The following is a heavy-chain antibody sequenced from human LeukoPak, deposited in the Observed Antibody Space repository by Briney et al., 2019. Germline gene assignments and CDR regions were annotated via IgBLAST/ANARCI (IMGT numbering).Heavy chain of an antibody. D-gene: IGHD1-26*01. Sequence: SETLSLTCTVSGGSISSYYWCWLRQPAGKGLEWIGRIYTSGSTNYNPSLKSRVTISVDTSKNQFSLRLSSVTAADTAVYYCARSPTPGGSYLLGSYYYMDVWGKGTTVTVSS. CDR1: GGSISSYY. J-gene: IGHJ6*03. CDR2: IYTSGST. CDR3: ARSPTPGGSYLLGSYYYMDV. V-gene: IGHV4-4*07.